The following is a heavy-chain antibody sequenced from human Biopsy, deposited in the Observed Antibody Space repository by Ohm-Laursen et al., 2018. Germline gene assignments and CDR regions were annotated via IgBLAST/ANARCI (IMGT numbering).Heavy chain of an antibody. CDR2: IYTGGST. V-gene: IGHV3-53*01. J-gene: IGHJ4*02. CDR3: AREGRDY. CDR1: GFTVSSTY. Sequence: GSLRLSCAASGFTVSSTYMSWVRQAPGKGLEWVSVIYTGGSTFYADSVKGRFTISRDKSKNTLYLQMDNLTAEDTAVYYYAREGRDYWGQGTLVTVSS.